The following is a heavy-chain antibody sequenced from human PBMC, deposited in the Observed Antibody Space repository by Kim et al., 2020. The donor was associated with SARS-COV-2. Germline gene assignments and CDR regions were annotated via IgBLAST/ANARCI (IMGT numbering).Heavy chain of an antibody. D-gene: IGHD2-21*02. V-gene: IGHV1-69*04. Sequence: KFQGRVTITADKSTSTAYMELSSLRSEDTAVYYCARDRDCGGDCYQLTDYWGQGTLVTVSS. J-gene: IGHJ4*02. CDR3: ARDRDCGGDCYQLTDY.